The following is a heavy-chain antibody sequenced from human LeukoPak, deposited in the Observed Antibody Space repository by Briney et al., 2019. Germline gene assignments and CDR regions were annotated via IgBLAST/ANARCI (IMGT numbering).Heavy chain of an antibody. D-gene: IGHD1-20*01. CDR2: ISGSGGST. CDR1: GFTFSSYA. Sequence: GGSLRLSCAASGFTFSSYAVSWVRQAPGKGLEWVSAISGSGGSTYYADSVEGRFTISRDNSKNTLYLQMNSLRAEDTAVYYCAKPVSLPGWFDPWGQGTLVTVSS. V-gene: IGHV3-23*01. CDR3: AKPVSLPGWFDP. J-gene: IGHJ5*02.